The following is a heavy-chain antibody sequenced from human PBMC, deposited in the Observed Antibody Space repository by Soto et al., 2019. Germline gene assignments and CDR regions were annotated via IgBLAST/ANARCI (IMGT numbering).Heavy chain of an antibody. CDR1: GGNLIILP. V-gene: IGHV3-23*01. D-gene: IGHD4-17*01. J-gene: IGHJ4*02. Sequence: AGGPQGHSDTASGGNLIILPMKCARPAPVKGLERVSTISGSSDTTYYADSVKGRFTISRDNSKNTLYLQMNSLRAEDTAVYYCASRLTYGASSDYWGQGNRVTASS. CDR2: ISGSSDTT. CDR3: ASRLTYGASSDY.